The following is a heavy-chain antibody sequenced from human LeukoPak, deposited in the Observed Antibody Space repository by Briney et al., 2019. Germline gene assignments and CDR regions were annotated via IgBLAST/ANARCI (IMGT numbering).Heavy chain of an antibody. CDR3: AKGLFSAYDKYLDS. D-gene: IGHD5-12*01. Sequence: GGSLRLSCAGSGFAFESFTMTWVRQGPGKGLGWVSLISATRSDVNYAESVRGRFTISRDNAKNSLFLLMDSLRVEDTAIYYCAKGLFSAYDKYLDSWGQGTLVTVSP. V-gene: IGHV3-21*04. J-gene: IGHJ4*02. CDR2: ISATRSDV. CDR1: GFAFESFT.